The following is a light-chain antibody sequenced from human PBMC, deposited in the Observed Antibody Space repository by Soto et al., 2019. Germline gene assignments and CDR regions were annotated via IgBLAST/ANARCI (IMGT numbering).Light chain of an antibody. V-gene: IGKV1-39*01. J-gene: IGKJ1*01. CDR2: AAS. CDR1: QSIGYS. CDR3: QQSYSTPWT. Sequence: EMRMTQSPSSLSASVGDSLTIACRASQSIGYSLNWYQQKPGKAPKLLIYAASSLQSGVPYRFSGSGSGTDFTLTISSLKPEDFATYYCQQSYSTPWTFGQGTKVDIK.